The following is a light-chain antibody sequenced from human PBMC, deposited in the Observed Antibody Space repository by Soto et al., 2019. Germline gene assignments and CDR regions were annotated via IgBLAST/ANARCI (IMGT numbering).Light chain of an antibody. CDR1: NRDVGAYNY. Sequence: QSVLTQPASVSGSPGQSITISCTGTNRDVGAYNYVSWYQQHPGKAPNVIIYEVSNGPSGVSHRFSGSKSGNTASLTISGLQAEDEADYYCSSHTSSGTWVFGGGTQLTVL. CDR3: SSHTSSGTWV. CDR2: EVS. V-gene: IGLV2-14*03. J-gene: IGLJ7*01.